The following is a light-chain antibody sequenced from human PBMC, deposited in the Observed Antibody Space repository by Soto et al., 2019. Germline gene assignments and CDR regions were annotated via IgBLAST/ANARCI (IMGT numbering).Light chain of an antibody. CDR1: QSISTY. CDR2: GAS. J-gene: IGKJ4*01. CDR3: QQSYSTLLS. Sequence: DIELTQSPSSLSASVGDRVTITCRASQSISTYLNWYQQKGGKAPKLLIHGASSLQSGVPLRFSATGSGTDFSLTIMSLPPEDFATYYCQQSYSTLLSFGGGTKVEI. V-gene: IGKV1-39*01.